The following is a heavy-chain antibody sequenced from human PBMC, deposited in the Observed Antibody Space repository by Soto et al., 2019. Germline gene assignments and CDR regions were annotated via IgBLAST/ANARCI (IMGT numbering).Heavy chain of an antibody. Sequence: QVQLVESGGGVVQPGRSLRLSCAASGFTFSSYGMHWVRQAPGKGLEWVAVIWYDGSNKYYADSVKGRFTISRDNSKNPLYLQMNSLGAGGTAVYYCARDLRLRYYFGYWGQGTLVTVSS. CDR1: GFTFSSYG. CDR2: IWYDGSNK. CDR3: ARDLRLRYYFGY. V-gene: IGHV3-33*01. J-gene: IGHJ4*02.